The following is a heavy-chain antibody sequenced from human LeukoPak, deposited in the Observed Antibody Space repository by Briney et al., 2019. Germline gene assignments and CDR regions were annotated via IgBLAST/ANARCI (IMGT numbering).Heavy chain of an antibody. V-gene: IGHV3-74*01. CDR3: ARGRPHGNDY. J-gene: IGHJ4*02. CDR2: IASDGSST. CDR1: GNYW. Sequence: GGSLRLSCAASGNYWMHWVRQAPGKGLVWVSRIASDGSSTTYADSVKGRFSISRDNAKNTLYLQMNSLRVEDTAVYYCARGRPHGNDYWGQGTLVTVSS. D-gene: IGHD4-23*01.